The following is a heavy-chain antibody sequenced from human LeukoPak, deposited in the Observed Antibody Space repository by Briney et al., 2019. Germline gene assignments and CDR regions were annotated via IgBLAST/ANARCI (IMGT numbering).Heavy chain of an antibody. CDR1: GESFSGYY. J-gene: IGHJ4*02. CDR3: ATGRIAAAATVYYFDY. V-gene: IGHV4-34*01. Sequence: SETLSLTCAVYGESFSGYYWSWIRQPPGKGLEWIGEINHSGSTNYNPSLKSRVTISVDTSKNQFSLKLSSVTAADTAVYYCATGRIAAAATVYYFDYWGQGTLVTVSS. D-gene: IGHD6-13*01. CDR2: INHSGST.